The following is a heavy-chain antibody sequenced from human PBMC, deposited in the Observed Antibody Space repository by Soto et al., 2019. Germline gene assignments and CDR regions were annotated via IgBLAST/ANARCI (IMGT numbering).Heavy chain of an antibody. Sequence: VQLVXXGGGXXXXXGXLXXXXAAXGFTFSRYAMYWVRQAPGKGLEDVSAISSNGGSTYYANSVKGRFTISRDNSKNTLYLQMGSLRAEDMAVYYCARSGDNGYYFDYWGQGTLVTVSS. CDR3: ARSGDNGYYFDY. V-gene: IGHV3-64*01. CDR1: GFTFSRYA. J-gene: IGHJ4*02. D-gene: IGHD3-10*01. CDR2: ISSNGGST.